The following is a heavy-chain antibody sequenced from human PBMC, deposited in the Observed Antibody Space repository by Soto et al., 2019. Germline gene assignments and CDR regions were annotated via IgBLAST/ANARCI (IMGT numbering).Heavy chain of an antibody. CDR2: ISGSGGTT. Sequence: GSQRVSWTASGFHIRNYAMSWARQDTGKGLEWVSAISGSGGTTHYADSVKGRFTISRDNSKNTLYLQMNSLRVEDTAVYYCAKDRSSTSCYAFDYWGQGSLVTVSS. V-gene: IGHV3-23*01. D-gene: IGHD2-2*01. CDR1: GFHIRNYA. J-gene: IGHJ4*02. CDR3: AKDRSSTSCYAFDY.